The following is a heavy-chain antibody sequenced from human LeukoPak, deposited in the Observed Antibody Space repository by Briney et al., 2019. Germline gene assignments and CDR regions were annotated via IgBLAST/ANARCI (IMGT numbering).Heavy chain of an antibody. CDR2: IHHSGST. D-gene: IGHD3-16*01. Sequence: PSETLSLTCTVSGGSITSGTFYWGWTRQPPGKGLEWIGTIHHSGSTSYNPSLQSRATISVDTSNNQFSLKLSSVTAADTAVYYWAKARKPFTGGYLDPRGQGTLVPGPS. J-gene: IGHJ4*01. CDR1: GGSITSGTFY. V-gene: IGHV4-39*07. CDR3: AKARKPFTGGYLDP.